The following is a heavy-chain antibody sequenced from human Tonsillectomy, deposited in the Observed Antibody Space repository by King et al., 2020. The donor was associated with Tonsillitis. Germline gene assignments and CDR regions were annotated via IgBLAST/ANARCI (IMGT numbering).Heavy chain of an antibody. CDR1: GFTFNTYW. Sequence: VQLVESGGGLVQPGGSLRLSCAASGFTFNTYWMTWFRQAPGKGLEWVASIKQDGGAKFYVGSVRGRFTISRDNADNSVHLQMNSLRAEDTALYYCAILGVTTDFDYWGQGTLVTVSS. D-gene: IGHD4-17*01. CDR3: AILGVTTDFDY. CDR2: IKQDGGAK. V-gene: IGHV3-7*01. J-gene: IGHJ4*02.